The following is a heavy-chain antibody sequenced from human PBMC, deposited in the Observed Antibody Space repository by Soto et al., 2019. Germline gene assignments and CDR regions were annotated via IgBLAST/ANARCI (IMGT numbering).Heavy chain of an antibody. D-gene: IGHD1-1*01. CDR2: IMPIFRTP. CDR3: ARDNDRPQLGGNYYYILDV. J-gene: IGHJ6*04. CDR1: GGTFRNSA. V-gene: IGHV1-69*12. Sequence: QVQLEQSGAEVKKPGSSVKVSCKASGGTFRNSAISWERQAPGQGLEWMGGIMPIFRTPDYAQKFQGRVTITADESTSTAYMELSGLRSDDTAVYYCARDNDRPQLGGNYYYILDVWGYGTTVTVSS.